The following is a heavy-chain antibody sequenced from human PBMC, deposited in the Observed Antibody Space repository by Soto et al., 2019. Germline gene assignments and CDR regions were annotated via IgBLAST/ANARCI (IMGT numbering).Heavy chain of an antibody. Sequence: ASVKVSCKASGYTFTRYGISWVRQAPGQGLEWMGWISAYNGNTNYAQKLQGRVTMTTDTSTSTAYMELRSLRSDDTAVYYCARSFLRITMIITPYRFDPWGQGTLVTVSS. CDR2: ISAYNGNT. CDR1: GYTFTRYG. J-gene: IGHJ5*02. CDR3: ARSFLRITMIITPYRFDP. D-gene: IGHD3-22*01. V-gene: IGHV1-18*04.